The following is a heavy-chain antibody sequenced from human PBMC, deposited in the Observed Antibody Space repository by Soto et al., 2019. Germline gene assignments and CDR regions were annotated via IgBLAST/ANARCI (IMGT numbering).Heavy chain of an antibody. CDR3: AHSGTVSDAFDI. Sequence: QITLKESGPTLVKPTQTLTLTCTFSGFSLRISGVGVGWIRQPPGKALEWLALIYWDDDKRYSPSLKSRLTITKDTSKNQVVLTMTNMDPVDTAAYYCAHSGTVSDAFDIWGQGTMVTVSS. V-gene: IGHV2-5*02. D-gene: IGHD6-13*01. J-gene: IGHJ3*02. CDR2: IYWDDDK. CDR1: GFSLRISGVG.